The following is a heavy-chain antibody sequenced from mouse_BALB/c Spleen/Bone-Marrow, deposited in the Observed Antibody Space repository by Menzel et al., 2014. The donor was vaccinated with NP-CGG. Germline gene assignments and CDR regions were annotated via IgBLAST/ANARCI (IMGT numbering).Heavy chain of an antibody. CDR3: ARMGYYGWLAY. CDR1: GFDFRTYG. V-gene: IGHV4-1*02. D-gene: IGHD1-1*01. J-gene: IGHJ3*01. Sequence: EVKLQESGGGLVQPGGFLKLSCAASGFDFRTYGMSWVRQAPGKGLEWIGEINPDSKTKNYAPSLKDKFIISRDNAKNTLYLQMSKVRSEDTALYYCARMGYYGWLAYWGQGTLVTVSA. CDR2: INPDSKTK.